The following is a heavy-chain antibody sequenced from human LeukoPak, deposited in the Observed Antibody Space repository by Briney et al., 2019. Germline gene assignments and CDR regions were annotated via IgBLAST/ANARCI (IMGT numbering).Heavy chain of an antibody. CDR3: ARVIWYFDY. V-gene: IGHV3-48*03. J-gene: IGHJ4*02. CDR2: ISRSGSTI. CDR1: GFSFSSLE. Sequence: PGGSLRLSCAASGFSFSSLEMNWVRQAPGKGLEWISYISRSGSTIYYADSVTGRFTISRDSAKSSLYLQMNSLRAEDTAVYYCARVIWYFDYWGQGTLVTVSS.